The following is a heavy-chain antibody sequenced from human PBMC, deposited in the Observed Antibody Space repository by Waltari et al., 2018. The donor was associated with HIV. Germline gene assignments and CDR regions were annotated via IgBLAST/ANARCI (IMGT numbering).Heavy chain of an antibody. D-gene: IGHD1-20*01. CDR1: GGSFSSYY. V-gene: IGHV4-59*01. CDR2: LYCSGSSGLVWFGSMSCSGAP. Sequence: QVQLLESGPGLVKPSETLSLACNVSGGSFSSYYWGWIRQTPGKGLEWIGVLYCSGSSGLVWFGSMSCSGAPNYNPFFESRVAISVDTSKNQFSLNLTSVTPADTAVYFCARGGTRHNWSLWGQGTLVTVSS. CDR3: ARGGTRHNWSL. J-gene: IGHJ1*01.